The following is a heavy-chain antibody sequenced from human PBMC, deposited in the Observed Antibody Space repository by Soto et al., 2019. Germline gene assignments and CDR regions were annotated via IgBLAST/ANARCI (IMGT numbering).Heavy chain of an antibody. J-gene: IGHJ6*04. CDR3: ASSPRISRAGDV. CDR2: INPYNGNT. CDR1: GYAFISHG. V-gene: IGHV1-18*01. Sequence: QVHMEQSGAEVRRPGASLNVSCKASGYAFISHGVTWVRQAPGQGLEWMGWINPYNGNTNYAQKFQGRVTLTADKTTSTAYMELRSLRADDTALYYCASSPRISRAGDVWGKGTAVVVSS.